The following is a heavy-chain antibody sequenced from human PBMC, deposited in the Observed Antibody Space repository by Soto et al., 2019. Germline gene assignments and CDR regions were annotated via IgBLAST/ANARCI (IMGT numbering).Heavy chain of an antibody. CDR1: GFTFSSYA. CDR3: ALESLRS. Sequence: QVQLVESGGGVVQPGRSLRLSCADSGFTFSSYAMHWVRQAPGKGLDWVAVISYDGSNKYYADSVKGRFTISRDNSKNSLYLLLNSLTAEDTAVYYCALESLRSWGQGTLVTVSS. CDR2: ISYDGSNK. D-gene: IGHD3-3*01. V-gene: IGHV3-30-3*01. J-gene: IGHJ5*02.